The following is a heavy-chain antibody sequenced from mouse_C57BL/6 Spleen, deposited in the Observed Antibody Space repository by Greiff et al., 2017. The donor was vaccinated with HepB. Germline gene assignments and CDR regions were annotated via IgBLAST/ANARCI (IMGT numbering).Heavy chain of an antibody. V-gene: IGHV1-53*01. J-gene: IGHJ4*01. CDR2: INPSNGGT. CDR3: ARKCLYYDYDRDDYAMDY. CDR1: GYTFTSYW. D-gene: IGHD2-4*01. Sequence: QVQLQQPGTELVKPGASVKLSCKASGYTFTSYWMHWVKQRPGQGLEWIGNINPSNGGTNYNEKFKSKATLTVYKSSSTAYMQLSSLTSEDSAVYYCARKCLYYDYDRDDYAMDYWGQGTSVTVSS.